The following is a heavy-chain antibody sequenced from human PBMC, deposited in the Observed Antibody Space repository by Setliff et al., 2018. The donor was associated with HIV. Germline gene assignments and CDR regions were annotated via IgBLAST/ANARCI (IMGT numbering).Heavy chain of an antibody. CDR2: ITADGGST. D-gene: IGHD3-3*01. CDR1: GFTFSDYW. J-gene: IGHJ5*02. Sequence: LRLSCAASGFTFSDYWMHWVRQAPGKGLVWVSRITADGGSTRYAGSVKGRFAISRDNAKNSLYLQMNSLRAEDTALYYCARKVTTYYNFWSGSENWFDPWGQGTLVTVSS. CDR3: ARKVTTYYNFWSGSENWFDP. V-gene: IGHV3-74*01.